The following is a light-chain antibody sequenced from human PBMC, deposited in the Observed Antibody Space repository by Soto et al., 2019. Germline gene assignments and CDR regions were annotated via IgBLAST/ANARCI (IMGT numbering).Light chain of an antibody. CDR3: SDQNSYPLS. CDR1: QSISSW. V-gene: IGKV1-5*01. CDR2: DAS. Sequence: TVAAAVLNRVTITCRASQSISSWLAWYQQKPGKAPKLLIYDASSLESGVPSRFSGSGSGPAFNLTLSSPPPDAFPPYHSSDQNSYPLSFGQGTQLDIK. J-gene: IGKJ1*01.